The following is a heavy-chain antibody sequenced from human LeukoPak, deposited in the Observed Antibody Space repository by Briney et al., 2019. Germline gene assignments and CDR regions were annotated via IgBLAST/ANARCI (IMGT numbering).Heavy chain of an antibody. CDR2: ISSSSSYI. J-gene: IGHJ1*01. V-gene: IGHV3-21*01. CDR1: GFTFSSYG. Sequence: GGSLRLSCAASGFTFSSYGMNWVRQAPGKGLEWVSSISSSSSYIYYADSVKGRFTISRDNAKNSLYLQMNSLRAEDTAVYHCARGEYSYGYSVEHFQYWGQGTLVTVSS. D-gene: IGHD5-18*01. CDR3: ARGEYSYGYSVEHFQY.